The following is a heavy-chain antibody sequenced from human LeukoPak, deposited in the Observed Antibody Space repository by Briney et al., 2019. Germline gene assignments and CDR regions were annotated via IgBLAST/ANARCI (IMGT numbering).Heavy chain of an antibody. CDR3: ARMPGSDSYDGRGKDAFDI. J-gene: IGHJ3*02. CDR1: GFTFSSYW. V-gene: IGHV3-74*01. D-gene: IGHD3-22*01. Sequence: PGGSLRLSCAASGFTFSSYWVHWVRQAPGKGLVWVSRINSDGTSKTYADSVKGRFTISRDNAKNTLYLQMNGLSADDTAVYYCARMPGSDSYDGRGKDAFDIWGQGTMVTVSS. CDR2: INSDGTSK.